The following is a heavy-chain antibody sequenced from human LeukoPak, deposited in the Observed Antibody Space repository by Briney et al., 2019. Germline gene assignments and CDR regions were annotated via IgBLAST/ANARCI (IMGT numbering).Heavy chain of an antibody. J-gene: IGHJ6*02. V-gene: IGHV3-30-3*01. CDR3: ARDRGSSWYKAHYYYGMDV. Sequence: GGSLRLSCAASGFTFSNYAMHWVRQVPGKGLEWVAVISYDGSNKYYADSVKGRFTISRDNSKNTLYLQMNSLRAEDTAVYYCARDRGSSWYKAHYYYGMDVWGQGTTVTVS. CDR2: ISYDGSNK. CDR1: GFTFSNYA. D-gene: IGHD6-13*01.